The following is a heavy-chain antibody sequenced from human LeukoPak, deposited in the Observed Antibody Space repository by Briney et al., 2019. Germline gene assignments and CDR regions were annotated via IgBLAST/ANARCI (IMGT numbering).Heavy chain of an antibody. V-gene: IGHV4-4*07. J-gene: IGHJ4*02. CDR2: FYTSVST. CDR3: VSSRGYSYGYFDY. D-gene: IGHD5-18*01. Sequence: KPSETLSLTCSVSGGSISSYYWSWIRQPAGKGLEWIGRFYTSVSTNYNPSLKSRVTMSVDTSKNQFSLKLSSVTAADTAVYYCVSSRGYSYGYFDYWGQGTLVTVSS. CDR1: GGSISSYY.